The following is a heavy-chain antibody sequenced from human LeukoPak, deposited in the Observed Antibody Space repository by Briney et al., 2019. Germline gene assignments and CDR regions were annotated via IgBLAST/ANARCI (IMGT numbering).Heavy chain of an antibody. CDR2: INHSGST. V-gene: IGHV4-34*01. CDR3: ARPPNIRTPNWFDY. J-gene: IGHJ4*02. CDR1: GGSFSGYY. D-gene: IGHD7-27*01. Sequence: SGTLSLTCAVYGGSFSGYYWSWIRQPPGKGLEWIGEINHSGSTNYNPSLKSRVTISVDTSKNQFSLKLSSVTAADTAVYYCARPPNIRTPNWFDYWGQGTLVTVSS.